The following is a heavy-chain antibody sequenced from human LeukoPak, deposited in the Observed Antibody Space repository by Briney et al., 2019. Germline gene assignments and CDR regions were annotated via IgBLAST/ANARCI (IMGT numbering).Heavy chain of an antibody. Sequence: SVKISCKASGGTFSSYAISWVRQAPGQGLEWMGWIIPIFGTANYAQKFQGRVTISTDESTSTAYMELSSLRSEDTAVYHCAREDRDYYYMDVWGKGTTVTVSS. CDR1: GGTFSSYA. CDR3: AREDRDYYYMDV. J-gene: IGHJ6*03. CDR2: IIPIFGTA. V-gene: IGHV1-69*05.